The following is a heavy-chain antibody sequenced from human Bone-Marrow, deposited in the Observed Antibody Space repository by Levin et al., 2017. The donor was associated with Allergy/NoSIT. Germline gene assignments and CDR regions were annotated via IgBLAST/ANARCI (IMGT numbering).Heavy chain of an antibody. Sequence: LSLTCAASGVTFSHVWMNWVRQAPGKGLEWVGRIKSYSGGGTTDYAAPVKGRFSISRDDSKDTLYLQMNSLKTEDTAVYYCTTGGGLGVVDFWGQGTLVTVSS. D-gene: IGHD3-16*01. J-gene: IGHJ4*02. CDR2: IKSYSGGGTT. V-gene: IGHV3-15*07. CDR3: TTGGGLGVVDF. CDR1: GVTFSHVW.